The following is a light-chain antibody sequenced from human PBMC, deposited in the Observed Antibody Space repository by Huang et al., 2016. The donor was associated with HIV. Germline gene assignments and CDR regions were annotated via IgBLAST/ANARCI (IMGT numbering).Light chain of an antibody. CDR2: GAS. CDR3: QQYGSSPLT. J-gene: IGKJ5*01. CDR1: QSVSSSY. V-gene: IGKV3-20*01. Sequence: EIVLTQSPGTLSLSPGERATLSCRASQSVSSSYIAWYQQKPGQAPRLLIYGASSRATGIPDRFRGSGSGTDLTRTISRLEPEDFAVYYCQQYGSSPLTFGQGTRLEIK.